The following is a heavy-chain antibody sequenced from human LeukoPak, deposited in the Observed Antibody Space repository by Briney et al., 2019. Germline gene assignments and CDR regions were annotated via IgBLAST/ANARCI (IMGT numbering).Heavy chain of an antibody. J-gene: IGHJ3*02. V-gene: IGHV3-74*01. D-gene: IGHD3-22*01. CDR2: INSDGSST. CDR1: GFTFSSYW. Sequence: QAGGSLRLSCAASGFTFSSYWMHWVRQAPGKGLVWVSRINSDGSSTSYADSVKGRFTISGDNAKNTLYLQMNSLRAEDTAVYYCARGRYYYDSSGYWAFDIWGQGTMVTVSS. CDR3: ARGRYYYDSSGYWAFDI.